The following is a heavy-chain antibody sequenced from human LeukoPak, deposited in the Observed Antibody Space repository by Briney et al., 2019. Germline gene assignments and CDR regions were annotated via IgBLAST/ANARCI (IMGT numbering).Heavy chain of an antibody. CDR2: ISGSGGST. J-gene: IGHJ4*02. D-gene: IGHD3-9*01. CDR1: GFTFSSYA. Sequence: GGSLRLSCAASGFTFSSYAMSWVRQAPGKGLEWVSAISGSGGSTYYADSVKGRFTISRDNSKNTAYLQMNSLKTEDTAVYYCTSPHYDILTGYLGYWGQGTLVTVSS. V-gene: IGHV3-23*01. CDR3: TSPHYDILTGYLGY.